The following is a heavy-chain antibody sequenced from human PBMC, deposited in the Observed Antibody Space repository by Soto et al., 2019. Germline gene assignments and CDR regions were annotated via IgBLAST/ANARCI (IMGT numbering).Heavy chain of an antibody. CDR1: GYTFTGYY. CDR3: ARSARLGIGGPFDY. D-gene: IGHD7-27*01. V-gene: IGHV1-2*04. Sequence: QVQLVQSGAEVKKPGASVKVSCKASGYTFTGYYMHWVRQAPGQGLEWMGWINPNSGGTNYAQKCQGWVTMTRDTSISTAYMELSRLRSDDTAVYYCARSARLGIGGPFDYWGQGTLVTVSS. J-gene: IGHJ4*02. CDR2: INPNSGGT.